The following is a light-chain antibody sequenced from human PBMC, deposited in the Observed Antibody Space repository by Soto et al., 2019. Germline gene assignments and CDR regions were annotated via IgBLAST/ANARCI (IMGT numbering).Light chain of an antibody. CDR2: GNN. CDR3: QSYDFSLTGVI. V-gene: IGLV1-40*01. CDR1: SSNIGAGFD. Sequence: QSVLTQPPSVSGAPGQRVTIFCAGSSSNIGAGFDVHWYQLLPGTAPRLLIYGNNKRPSGVPDRFSGSKSGTSASLAITGLQAEDEADYSCQSYDFSLTGVIFGGGTKLTVL. J-gene: IGLJ2*01.